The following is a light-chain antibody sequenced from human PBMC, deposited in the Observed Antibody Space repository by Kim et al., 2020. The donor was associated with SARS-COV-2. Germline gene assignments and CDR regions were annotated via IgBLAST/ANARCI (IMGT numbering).Light chain of an antibody. Sequence: SVGDGVTITSRASQCISSYLAWYQQKPGKAPKLLIYAASTLQSGVPSRFSGSGSATEFTLTISSLQPEDFATYYCQQLSSYPRLTFGGGTKVDIK. CDR2: AAS. V-gene: IGKV1-9*01. CDR1: QCISSY. J-gene: IGKJ4*01. CDR3: QQLSSYPRLT.